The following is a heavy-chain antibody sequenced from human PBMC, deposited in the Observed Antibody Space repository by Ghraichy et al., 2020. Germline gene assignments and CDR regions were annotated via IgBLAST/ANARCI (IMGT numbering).Heavy chain of an antibody. D-gene: IGHD4-11*01. J-gene: IGHJ4*02. Sequence: SETLSLICSVSGASLSSSHYYWGWIRQSPGRGLEWIGSIYNSVSTHYNPTLKSRLTISIDTSKNQFSLKLRSVTAADTAVYYCARNYSSSSRGYFDYWGQVSLVTVSS. CDR2: IYNSVST. CDR3: ARNYSSSSRGYFDY. CDR1: GASLSSSHYY. V-gene: IGHV4-39*01.